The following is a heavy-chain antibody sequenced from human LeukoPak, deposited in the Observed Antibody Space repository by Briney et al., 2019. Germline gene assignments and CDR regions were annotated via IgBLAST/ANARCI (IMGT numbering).Heavy chain of an antibody. CDR2: INPNSGGT. CDR3: ARAGSGWYVNY. V-gene: IGHV1-2*02. D-gene: IGHD6-19*01. Sequence: ASXKVSCKASGYTFTGYYMHWVRQAPGQGLEWMGWINPNSGGTNYAKKFQGRVTLTRDTSISTAYMELSRLRSDDTAVYYCARAGSGWYVNYWGQGTLVAVSS. J-gene: IGHJ4*02. CDR1: GYTFTGYY.